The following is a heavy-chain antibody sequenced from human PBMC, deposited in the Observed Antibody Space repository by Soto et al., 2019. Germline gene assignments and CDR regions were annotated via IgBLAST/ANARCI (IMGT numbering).Heavy chain of an antibody. CDR2: IDHSGST. Sequence: PSETLSLTCVAYGESFSGYYWSWFRQPPGKRLEWIGDIDHSGSTHYNPSLKSRLTISEDTSKNHFSLSLSAVTAADAGTYFCSRGRPPRYWGQGTLVTVSS. CDR3: SRGRPPRY. CDR1: GESFSGYY. J-gene: IGHJ4*02. V-gene: IGHV4-34*01.